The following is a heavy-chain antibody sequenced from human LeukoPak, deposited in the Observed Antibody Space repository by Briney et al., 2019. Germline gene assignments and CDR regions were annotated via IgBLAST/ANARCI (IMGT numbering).Heavy chain of an antibody. CDR2: ISYSSSTI. CDR1: GFTFNSYC. D-gene: IGHD1-14*01. Sequence: GSLRLSCAASGFTFNSYCMNWVRQAPGKGLEWVSYISYSSSTIYYADSVRGRFTISRDNAKNSLYLQMNSLRAEDTAVYYCARGPITGWFDPWGQGTLVTVSS. V-gene: IGHV3-48*01. CDR3: ARGPITGWFDP. J-gene: IGHJ5*02.